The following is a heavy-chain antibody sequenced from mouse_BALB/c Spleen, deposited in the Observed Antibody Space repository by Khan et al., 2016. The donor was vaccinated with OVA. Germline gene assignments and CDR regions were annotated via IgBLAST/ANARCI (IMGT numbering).Heavy chain of an antibody. J-gene: IGHJ3*01. CDR2: VDPFSGGT. Sequence: LQQSGPELMKPGASVKISCKASGYSFTSYYLHWVMQSHGESLEWIGYVDPFSGGTTYNQNFKGKATLTVDKSSSTAYMHLSNLTSEDSAVYYCTRHGYDAWFTYWGQGTLVTVSA. V-gene: IGHV1S135*01. CDR1: GYSFTSYY. D-gene: IGHD2-2*01. CDR3: TRHGYDAWFTY.